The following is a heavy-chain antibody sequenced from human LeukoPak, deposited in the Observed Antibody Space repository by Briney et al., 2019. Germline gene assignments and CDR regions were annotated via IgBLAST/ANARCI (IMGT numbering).Heavy chain of an antibody. J-gene: IGHJ5*02. CDR3: ASVSGYDFERGWFDP. Sequence: SETLSLTCTVSGGSISSYYWSWIRQPPGKGLEWLGKIYYSGSTNYNPALKSRVTISVDTSKNQFSLKLRSVTAADTAVYYCASVSGYDFERGWFDPWGQGTLVTVSS. V-gene: IGHV4-59*08. CDR2: IYYSGST. D-gene: IGHD3-3*01. CDR1: GGSISSYY.